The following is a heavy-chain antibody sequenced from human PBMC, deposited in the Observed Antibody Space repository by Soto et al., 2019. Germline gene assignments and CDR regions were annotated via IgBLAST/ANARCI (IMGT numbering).Heavy chain of an antibody. CDR2: TGFGGNTI. D-gene: IGHD1-26*01. CDR1: GGTFSSYA. V-gene: IGHV3-11*01. CDR3: ARDSSGSYPEFDY. Sequence: SCKASGGTFSSYAISWIRQAPGKGLEWLSYTGFGGNTIYYADSVKARFTVSRDNAKNSLYLQMNSLRVEDTAVYYCARDSSGSYPEFDYWGQGTLVTVSS. J-gene: IGHJ4*02.